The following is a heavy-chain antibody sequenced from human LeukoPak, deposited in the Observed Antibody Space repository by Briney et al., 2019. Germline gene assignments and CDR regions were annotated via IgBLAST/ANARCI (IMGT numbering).Heavy chain of an antibody. CDR3: ARGYQKLDY. V-gene: IGHV3-21*01. D-gene: IGHD2-2*01. J-gene: IGHJ4*02. CDR2: ITSSSYI. CDR1: KFTFSTFS. Sequence: GGSLRLSCAASKFTFSTFSMSWVRQAPGKGLEWVSSITSSSYIYYADSVKGRFTISRDNAKNSLYLQMNSLRAEDTAVYYCARGYQKLDYWGQGTLVTVSS.